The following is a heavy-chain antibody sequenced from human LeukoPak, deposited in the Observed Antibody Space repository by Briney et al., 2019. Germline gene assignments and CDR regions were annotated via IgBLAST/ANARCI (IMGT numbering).Heavy chain of an antibody. J-gene: IGHJ4*02. CDR3: AKARHIVVVTAIPFDY. CDR2: ISGSGGST. D-gene: IGHD2-21*02. V-gene: IGHV3-23*01. CDR1: GFTFSSYA. Sequence: GGSLRLSCAASGFTFSSYAMSWVRQAPGKGLDGVSAISGSGGSTYYADSVKGRLTISRDNSKNTLYLQMNSLSAEDRAVYCCAKARHIVVVTAIPFDYWGQGNLVTVSS.